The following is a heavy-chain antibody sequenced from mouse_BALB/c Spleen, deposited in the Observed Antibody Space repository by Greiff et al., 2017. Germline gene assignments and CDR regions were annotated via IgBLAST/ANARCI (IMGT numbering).Heavy chain of an antibody. Sequence: EVQLQQSGPGLVKPSQSLSLTCTVTGYSITSDYAWNWIRQFPGNKLEWMGYISYSGSTSYNPSLKSRISITRDTSKNQFFLQLNSVTTEDTATYYCARNSELGRFAYWGQGTLVTVSA. D-gene: IGHD4-1*01. J-gene: IGHJ3*01. CDR3: ARNSELGRFAY. CDR1: GYSITSDYA. CDR2: ISYSGST. V-gene: IGHV3-2*02.